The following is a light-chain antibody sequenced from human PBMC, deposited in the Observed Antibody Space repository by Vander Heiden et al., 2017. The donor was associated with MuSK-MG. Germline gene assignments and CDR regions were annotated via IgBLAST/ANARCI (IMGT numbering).Light chain of an antibody. V-gene: IGLV1-40*01. J-gene: IGLJ2*01. CDR3: QSCDSSLSGSV. CDR1: SSNIGAGYD. Sequence: QSVLTQPPSVYGAPGQRVPISCTGRSSNIGAGYDVHWYQQLPGTAPNLLIYGNSNRPSGVPDRFSGAKSGTSASLAITGRQAEEEADYYCQSCDSSLSGSVFGGGTKLTVL. CDR2: GNS.